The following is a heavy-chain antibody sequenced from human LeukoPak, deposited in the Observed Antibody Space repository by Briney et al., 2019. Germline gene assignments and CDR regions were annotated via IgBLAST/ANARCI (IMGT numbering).Heavy chain of an antibody. CDR1: GGSISSGGYY. J-gene: IGHJ4*02. D-gene: IGHD3-3*01. CDR2: IYYSGST. CDR3: ARASLRSSTIFGVVIMEQFDY. V-gene: IGHV4-31*03. Sequence: PSETLSLTCTVSGGSISSGGYYWSWIRQHPGKGLEWIGYIYYSGSTYYNPSLKSRVTISVDTSKNQFSLKLSSVTAADTAVYYCARASLRSSTIFGVVIMEQFDYWGQGTLVTASS.